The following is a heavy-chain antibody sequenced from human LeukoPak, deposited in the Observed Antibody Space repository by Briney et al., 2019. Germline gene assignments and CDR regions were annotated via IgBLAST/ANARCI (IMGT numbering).Heavy chain of an antibody. V-gene: IGHV3-48*02. D-gene: IGHD6-6*01. J-gene: IGHJ4*02. Sequence: GGSLRLSCAASGFTFSSYSMNWVRQAPGKGLEWASYISSSGSTLHYADSVRGRFTISRDSAKSSPYLQLNSLRDEDTAVYYCAREYSSSSGKALDYLGQGTLVTVSS. CDR1: GFTFSSYS. CDR3: AREYSSSSGKALDY. CDR2: ISSSGSTL.